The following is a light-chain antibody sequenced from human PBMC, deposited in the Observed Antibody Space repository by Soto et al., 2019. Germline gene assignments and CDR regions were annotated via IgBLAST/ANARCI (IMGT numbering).Light chain of an antibody. V-gene: IGLV2-14*01. J-gene: IGLJ2*01. CDR3: SSYTTSASVI. CDR1: SSDVGAYKH. CDR2: DVR. Sequence: QSVLTQPASVSGSPGQSITISCTGTSSDVGAYKHVSWFQQRPGKAPKIIIYDVRYRPSGVSNRFSASKSGNTASLTISGLQAEDEGDYYCSSYTTSASVIFGGGTKVTVL.